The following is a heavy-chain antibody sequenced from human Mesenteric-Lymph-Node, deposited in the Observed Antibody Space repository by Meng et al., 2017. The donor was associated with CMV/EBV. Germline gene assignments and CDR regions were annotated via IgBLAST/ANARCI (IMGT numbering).Heavy chain of an antibody. J-gene: IGHJ5*02. V-gene: IGHV4-59*01. CDR1: GGSISSYY. D-gene: IGHD3-3*01. Sequence: SETLSLTCTVSGGSISSYYWSWIRQPPGKGLEWIGYIYYIGSTNYNPSLKSRVTISVDTSKNQFSLKLSSVTAADTAVYYCAREGFGTIFGVVINWFDPWGQGTMVTVSS. CDR3: AREGFGTIFGVVINWFDP. CDR2: IYYIGST.